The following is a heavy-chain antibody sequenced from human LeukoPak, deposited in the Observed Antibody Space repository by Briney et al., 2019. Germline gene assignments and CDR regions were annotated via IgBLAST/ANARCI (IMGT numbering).Heavy chain of an antibody. J-gene: IGHJ6*04. D-gene: IGHD3-10*02. CDR3: AELGITMIGGV. Sequence: GRSLRLSCAASGFTFSTYGMHWVRQAPGKGLEWVAVISDDGTTQYYADSVKGRFTVSRDNSKNTLYLQMNSLRAEDTAVYYCAELGITMIGGVWGKGTTVTISS. V-gene: IGHV3-30*18. CDR1: GFTFSTYG. CDR2: ISDDGTTQ.